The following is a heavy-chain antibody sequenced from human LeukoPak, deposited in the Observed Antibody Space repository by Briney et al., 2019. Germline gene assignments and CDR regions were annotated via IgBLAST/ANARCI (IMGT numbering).Heavy chain of an antibody. CDR1: GFTFSSYA. D-gene: IGHD4-17*01. CDR3: AKDVSYGMAFDY. V-gene: IGHV3-23*01. J-gene: IGHJ4*02. Sequence: PGGSLRLSCAASGFTFSSYAMTWVRQAPGKGLEWVSTISGSGGSTYYADSVKGRFTISRDNSKNTLYLQMNSLRAEDTAVYYCAKDVSYGMAFDYWGXGTLVTVSS. CDR2: ISGSGGST.